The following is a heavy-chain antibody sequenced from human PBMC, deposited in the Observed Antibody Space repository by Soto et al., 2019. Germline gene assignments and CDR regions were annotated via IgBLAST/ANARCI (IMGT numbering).Heavy chain of an antibody. CDR1: GGSISTFS. J-gene: IGHJ6*02. V-gene: IGHV4-59*01. CDR3: TRGASWSAMDV. Sequence: SETLSLTCTVSGGSISTFSWNWIRQPPGKGLEWVGYIYFSGSTNYNPSLKSRVTISVDTSKNQFSLNLSSVTAADTAVYYCTRGASWSAMDVWGQGTTVTVSS. CDR2: IYFSGST. D-gene: IGHD6-13*01.